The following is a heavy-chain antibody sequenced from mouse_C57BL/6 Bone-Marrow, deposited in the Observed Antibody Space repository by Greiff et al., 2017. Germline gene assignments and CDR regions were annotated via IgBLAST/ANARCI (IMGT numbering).Heavy chain of an antibody. D-gene: IGHD1-1*01. Sequence: QVQLQQPGAELVRPGTSVKLSCKASGYTFTSYWMHWVKQRPGQGLEWIGVIDPSDSYTNYNQKFKGKATLTVDTSSSTPYMQLSSLTSEDSAVYYCARDLYGRSPCDHWGQGTTLTVPS. CDR3: ARDLYGRSPCDH. CDR1: GYTFTSYW. V-gene: IGHV1-59*01. J-gene: IGHJ2*01. CDR2: IDPSDSYT.